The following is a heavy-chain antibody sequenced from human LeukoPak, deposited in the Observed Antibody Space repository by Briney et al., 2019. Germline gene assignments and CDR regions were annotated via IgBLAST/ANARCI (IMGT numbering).Heavy chain of an antibody. CDR2: ISYDGSNK. CDR3: ARAPVWSGYYNI. CDR1: GFTFSSYA. V-gene: IGHV3-30-3*01. D-gene: IGHD3-3*01. Sequence: PGGSLRLSCAASGFTFSSYAMHWVRQAPGKGLEWVAVISYDGSNKYYADSVKGRFTISRDNSKNTLYLQMNSLRAEDTALYYCARAPVWSGYYNIWGQGTLVTVSS. J-gene: IGHJ4*02.